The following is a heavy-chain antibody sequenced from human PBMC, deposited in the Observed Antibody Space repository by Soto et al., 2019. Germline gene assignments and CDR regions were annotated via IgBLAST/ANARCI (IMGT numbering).Heavy chain of an antibody. CDR1: GFTFSSYV. D-gene: IGHD2-2*01. CDR2: ISGSGGST. V-gene: IGHV3-23*01. J-gene: IGHJ4*02. CDR3: AKDSRWDIVVVAAAPHFGY. Sequence: EVQLLESGGGLVQPGGSLRLSCAASGFTFSSYVMSWVRQAPGKGLEWVSAISGSGGSTYYADSVKGRFTISRDNSKNTLYLQMNSLRAEDTAVYYCAKDSRWDIVVVAAAPHFGYWGQGTLVTVSS.